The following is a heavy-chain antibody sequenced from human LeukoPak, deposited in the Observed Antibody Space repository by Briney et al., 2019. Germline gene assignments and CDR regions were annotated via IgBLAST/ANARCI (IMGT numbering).Heavy chain of an antibody. D-gene: IGHD3-3*01. Sequence: ASVKVSCKASGYTFTSYDINWVRQATGQGLEWMGWMNPNSGNTGYAQKFQGRVTITRNTSISTAYMELSSLRSEDTAVYYCARGLNYDFWSGYYPWGQGTLVTVSS. J-gene: IGHJ5*02. CDR1: GYTFTSYD. CDR3: ARGLNYDFWSGYYP. CDR2: MNPNSGNT. V-gene: IGHV1-8*03.